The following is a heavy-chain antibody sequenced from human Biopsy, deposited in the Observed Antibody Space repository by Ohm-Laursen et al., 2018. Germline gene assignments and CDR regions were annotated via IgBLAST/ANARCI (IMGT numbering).Heavy chain of an antibody. CDR3: ASGDIGGIGLDV. D-gene: IGHD3-10*01. J-gene: IGHJ6*02. CDR2: IIPILGTV. Sequence: ASVKVSCKASGDTFTTSAISWVRQVPGQGLDWMGRIIPILGTVDYGQNFQGRVTIRADTSTTFLELTSFRYDDTAVYYCASGDIGGIGLDVWGLGTTVTVSS. CDR1: GDTFTTSA. V-gene: IGHV1-69*04.